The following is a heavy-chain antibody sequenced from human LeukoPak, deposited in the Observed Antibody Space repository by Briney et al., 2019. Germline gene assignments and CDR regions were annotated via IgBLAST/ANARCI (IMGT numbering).Heavy chain of an antibody. CDR1: GFTFSNYR. Sequence: GGSLRLSCAASGFTFSNYRMSWVRQAPGKGLEWVANIKQDGSEKYYVDSVKGRFTISRDNAKKSLYLHMNSLRAEDTAVYYCARISHWNVLAWGQGTLVTVSS. CDR3: ARISHWNVLA. D-gene: IGHD1-1*01. V-gene: IGHV3-7*01. J-gene: IGHJ5*02. CDR2: IKQDGSEK.